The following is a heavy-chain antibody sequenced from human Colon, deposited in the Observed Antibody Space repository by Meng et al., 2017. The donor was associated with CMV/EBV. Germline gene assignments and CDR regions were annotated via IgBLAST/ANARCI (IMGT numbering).Heavy chain of an antibody. V-gene: IGHV3-11*05. CDR2: ISPTGSDT. CDR3: VKGHTMINP. J-gene: IGHJ5*02. Sequence: QVQLVPSVGRLVAPVGSLIISFAASGFILRYYYMNWIREAPGKGLEWVSYISPTGSDTNYADSVRGRFTISRDNAKNSLFLQMSSLTAEDTAVYYCVKGHTMINPWGQGTLVTVSS. CDR1: GFILRYYY. D-gene: IGHD3-16*01.